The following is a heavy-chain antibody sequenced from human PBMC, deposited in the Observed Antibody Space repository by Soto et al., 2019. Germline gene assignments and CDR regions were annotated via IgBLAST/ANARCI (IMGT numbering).Heavy chain of an antibody. V-gene: IGHV3-23*01. D-gene: IGHD3-9*01. CDR1: GFIFTEYG. J-gene: IGHJ4*02. CDR3: GRLKTGYALYYFDY. Sequence: EVQLLESGGGVVQPGGSLRLSCAASGFIFTEYGMSWVRQAPGKGLEWVSGISGSGGATYYADSVQGRFTISKDFSKNTLFLQMSGLRAEDTAVYFSGRLKTGYALYYFDYWGQGSLVTVSS. CDR2: ISGSGGAT.